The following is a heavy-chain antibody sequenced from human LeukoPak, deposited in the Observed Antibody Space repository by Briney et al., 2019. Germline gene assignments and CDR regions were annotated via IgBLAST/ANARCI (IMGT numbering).Heavy chain of an antibody. D-gene: IGHD4-17*01. CDR1: GGSISSSSYY. CDR3: ARDLVGDYVWFDP. CDR2: IYYSGST. J-gene: IGHJ5*02. V-gene: IGHV4-39*07. Sequence: ASETLSLTCTVSGGSISSSSYYWGWIRQPPGKGLEWIGSIYYSGSTNYNPSLKSRVTISVDTSKNQFSLKLSSVTAADTAVYYCARDLVGDYVWFDPWGQGTLVTVSS.